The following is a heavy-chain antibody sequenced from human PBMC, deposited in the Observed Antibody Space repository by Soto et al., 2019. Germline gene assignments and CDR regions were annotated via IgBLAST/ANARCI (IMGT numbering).Heavy chain of an antibody. V-gene: IGHV1-69*13. J-gene: IGHJ5*02. D-gene: IGHD3-22*01. CDR1: GGTFSSYA. Sequence: SVKVSCKASGGTFSSYAISWVRQAPGQGLEWMGGIIPIFGTANYAQKFQGRVTITADESTSTAYMELSSLRSEDTAVYYCAREKDSSGYYPRPSYNWFDPWGQGTLVTVSS. CDR3: AREKDSSGYYPRPSYNWFDP. CDR2: IIPIFGTA.